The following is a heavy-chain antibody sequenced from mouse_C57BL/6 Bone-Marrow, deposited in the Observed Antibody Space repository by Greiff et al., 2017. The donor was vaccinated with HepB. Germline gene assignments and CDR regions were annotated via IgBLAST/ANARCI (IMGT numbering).Heavy chain of an antibody. CDR2: IDPENGDT. Sequence: EVQLQESGAELVRPGASVKLSCTASGFNIKDDYMHRVKQRPEQGLEWIGWIDPENGDTEYASKFQGKATITADTSSNTAYLQLSSLTSEDTAVYYCTLTTVVATPFDYWGQGTTLTVSS. J-gene: IGHJ2*01. CDR3: TLTTVVATPFDY. D-gene: IGHD1-1*01. V-gene: IGHV14-4*01. CDR1: GFNIKDDY.